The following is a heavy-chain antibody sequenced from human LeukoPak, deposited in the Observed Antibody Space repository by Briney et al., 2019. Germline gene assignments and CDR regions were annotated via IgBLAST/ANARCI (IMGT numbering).Heavy chain of an antibody. CDR2: ISSSSGTI. Sequence: GGSLRLSCAASGFTCSSYSMNGVRQAPGKGLEWVSYISSSSGTIYYADSVRGRFTISRDNAKNSLYLQMNSLRAEDTAVYYCARGLVPYSSSLDYWGQGTLVTVSS. CDR1: GFTCSSYS. V-gene: IGHV3-48*04. CDR3: ARGLVPYSSSLDY. J-gene: IGHJ4*02. D-gene: IGHD6-13*01.